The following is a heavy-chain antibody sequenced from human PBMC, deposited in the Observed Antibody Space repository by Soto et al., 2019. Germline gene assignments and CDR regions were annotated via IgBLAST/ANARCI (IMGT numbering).Heavy chain of an antibody. CDR1: GGTFSSYA. D-gene: IGHD2-15*01. J-gene: IGHJ4*02. Sequence: QVQLVQSGAEVKKPGSSVKVSCKASGGTFSSYAISWVRQAPGQGLEWMGGIIPIFGTANYAQKFQGRVTVTAADKPTTAYMELSSLRSADTDAYYWAGESRYCSGSSCYILPGLDYWGQGTLVTVSS. CDR2: IIPIFGTA. V-gene: IGHV1-69*12. CDR3: AGESRYCSGSSCYILPGLDY.